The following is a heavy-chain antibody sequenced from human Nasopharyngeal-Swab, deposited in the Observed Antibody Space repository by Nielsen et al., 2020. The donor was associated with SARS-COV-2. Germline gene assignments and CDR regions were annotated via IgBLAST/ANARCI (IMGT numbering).Heavy chain of an antibody. J-gene: IGHJ6*02. V-gene: IGHV3-23*01. CDR3: AKEQAPPYYYYGMDV. Sequence: WIRQPPGKGLEWVSAISGSSGSTYYADSVKGRFTISRDNSKNTLYLQMNSLRAEDTAVYYCAKEQAPPYYYYGMDVWGQGTTVTVSS. CDR2: ISGSSGST. D-gene: IGHD6-6*01.